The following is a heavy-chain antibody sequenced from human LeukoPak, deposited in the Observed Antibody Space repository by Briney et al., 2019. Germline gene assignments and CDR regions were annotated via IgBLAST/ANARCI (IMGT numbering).Heavy chain of an antibody. V-gene: IGHV1-2*04. CDR3: ARDSSGFYTFDY. CDR2: INPNSGGT. D-gene: IGHD6-19*01. CDR1: GYSFTGYY. J-gene: IGHJ4*02. Sequence: ASVKVSCKASGYSFTGYYMHWVRQAPGQGLEWMGWINPNSGGTNYSQKFQGWGTMTRDTSISTAYMELSRLRSDDTAVYYCARDSSGFYTFDYWGQGTLVTVSS.